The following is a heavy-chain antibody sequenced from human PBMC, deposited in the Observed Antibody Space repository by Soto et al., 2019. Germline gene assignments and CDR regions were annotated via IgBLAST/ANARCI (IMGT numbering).Heavy chain of an antibody. V-gene: IGHV1-69*08. J-gene: IGHJ4*02. CDR3: AREDRHCTTIRGHGVALY. Sequence: QVQLVQSGAEVKKPGTSVMVSCKASGGTFSSYSISWVRQAPGQGLEWMGRIIPTLGIANYAQKFQGRVTITADKSTSTAYLELSSLRSEDTAVYYWAREDRHCTTIRGHGVALYGGEGTQVTVSS. D-gene: IGHD2-8*01. CDR2: IIPTLGIA. CDR1: GGTFSSYS.